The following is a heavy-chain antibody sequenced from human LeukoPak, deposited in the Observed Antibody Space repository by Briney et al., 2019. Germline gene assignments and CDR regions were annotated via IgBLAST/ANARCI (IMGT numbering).Heavy chain of an antibody. D-gene: IGHD3-10*01. CDR3: AKGRSAVLLWFGEFS. J-gene: IGHJ5*02. CDR2: INPNSGGT. Sequence: ASVKVSCKASGYTFTGYYMHWVRQAPGQGLEWMGWINPNSGGTNYAQKFQGRVTMTRDTSISTAYMELSRLRSDDTAVYYCAKGRSAVLLWFGEFSWGQGTLVTVSS. CDR1: GYTFTGYY. V-gene: IGHV1-2*02.